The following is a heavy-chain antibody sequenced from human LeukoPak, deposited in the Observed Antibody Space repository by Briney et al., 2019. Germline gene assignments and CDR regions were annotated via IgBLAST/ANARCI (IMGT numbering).Heavy chain of an antibody. CDR3: ASGYDSSGYYDY. CDR2: IKSDGSDT. Sequence: GGSLRLSCAASGFTFSTYWMHWVRQAPGEGLVWVSRIKSDGSDTSYADSVKGRFTISRDNSKNTLYLQMNSLRAEDTAVYYCASGYDSSGYYDYWGQGTLVTVSS. V-gene: IGHV3-74*01. J-gene: IGHJ4*02. D-gene: IGHD3-22*01. CDR1: GFTFSTYW.